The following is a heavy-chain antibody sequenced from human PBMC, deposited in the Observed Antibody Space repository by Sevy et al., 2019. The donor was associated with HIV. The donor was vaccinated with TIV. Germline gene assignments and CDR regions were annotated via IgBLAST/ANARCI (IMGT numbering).Heavy chain of an antibody. CDR2: IFSSGST. Sequence: GGSLRLSCAISGFTVNDKYIIWVRQAPGKGLERVSVIFSSGSTYYVDSAKGRFTISRDNSKNTVDLQMNSVRAEDTAVYYCVSLFLSYRSGWSYFDYWCQGTLVTVSS. D-gene: IGHD6-19*01. CDR1: GFTVNDKY. CDR3: VSLFLSYRSGWSYFDY. J-gene: IGHJ4*02. V-gene: IGHV3-66*02.